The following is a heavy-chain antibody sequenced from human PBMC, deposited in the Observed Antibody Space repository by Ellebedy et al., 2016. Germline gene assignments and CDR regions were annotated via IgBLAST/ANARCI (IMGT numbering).Heavy chain of an antibody. CDR2: INPNSGGT. J-gene: IGHJ3*02. CDR3: ASAYCSSATCYDVFDI. CDR1: GYTFTGYY. Sequence: ASVKVSCXASGYTFTGYYMHWVRQAPGQGLEWLGWINPNSGGTNYAQKFQGRVTMTRATSTSTVYMELSSLRSEDTAVYYCASAYCSSATCYDVFDIWGQGTMVTVSS. V-gene: IGHV1-2*02. D-gene: IGHD2-2*01.